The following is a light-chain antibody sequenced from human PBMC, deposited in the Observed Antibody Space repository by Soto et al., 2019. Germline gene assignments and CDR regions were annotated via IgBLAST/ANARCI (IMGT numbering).Light chain of an antibody. CDR2: GAS. V-gene: IGKV3-20*01. CDR1: QSVSNSY. Sequence: EIVLTQSPGTLSLSRGESATLSCRASQSVSNSYLAWYQQKPGQAPRLLIYGASSRATGIPDRFGGSGSGTDFTLTISRLEPEDFAVYYCQQYVISPLTFGGGTKWIS. J-gene: IGKJ4*01. CDR3: QQYVISPLT.